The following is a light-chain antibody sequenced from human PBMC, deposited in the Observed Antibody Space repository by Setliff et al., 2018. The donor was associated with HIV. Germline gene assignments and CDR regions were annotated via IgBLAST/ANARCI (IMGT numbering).Light chain of an antibody. CDR2: EVS. CDR1: SSDLGSYNL. Sequence: QSALAQPASVSGSPGQSITISCNGTSSDLGSYNLVSWYQEPPGKVPKLIIYEVSKRSSGLSYRFSGSKSGNTASLTIVGLQPEDEADYYCCSYRRSSFYVYGTGTKVTVL. J-gene: IGLJ1*01. V-gene: IGLV2-23*02. CDR3: CSYRRSSFYV.